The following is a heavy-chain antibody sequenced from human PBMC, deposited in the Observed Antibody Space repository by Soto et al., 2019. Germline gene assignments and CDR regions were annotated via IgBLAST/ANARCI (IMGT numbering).Heavy chain of an antibody. CDR3: ARVPAASSWGEP. J-gene: IGHJ5*02. D-gene: IGHD7-27*01. V-gene: IGHV4-59*01. CDR2: VYYSGST. CDR1: GGSIFSSY. Sequence: SETLSLTCTVSGGSIFSSYWTWIRQPPGKGLEWIGNVYYSGSTNYNPSLKSRITISVDTSKNQFSLNLSSVTAADTAVYYCARVPAASSWGEPWGKGTLVTVS.